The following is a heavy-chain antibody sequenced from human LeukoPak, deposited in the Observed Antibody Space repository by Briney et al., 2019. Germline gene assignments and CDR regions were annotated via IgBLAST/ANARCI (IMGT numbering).Heavy chain of an antibody. CDR2: IKQDGSEK. CDR3: ARKAYGLDV. CDR1: GFTLSSYW. J-gene: IGHJ6*04. V-gene: IGHV3-7*03. Sequence: GGSLRLSCAPSGFTLSSYWMSWVRQAPGKGLEWVANIKQDGSEKYYVDSVKGRFTISRDNAKNSLYLQMNSLRAEDTAVYYCARKAYGLDVWGKGTTVTVSS.